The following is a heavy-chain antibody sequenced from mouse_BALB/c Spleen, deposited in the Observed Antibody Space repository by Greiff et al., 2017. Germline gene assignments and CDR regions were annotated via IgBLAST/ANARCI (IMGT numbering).Heavy chain of an antibody. CDR2: IWGGGST. CDR3: AKHLTTESYYYAMDY. Sequence: VQLQESGPGLVAPSQSLSITCTVSGFSLTDYGVSWIRQPPGKGLEWLGVIWGGGSTYYNSALKSRLSISKDNSKSQVFLKMNSLQTDDTAMYYCAKHLTTESYYYAMDYWGQGTSVTVSS. D-gene: IGHD1-1*01. V-gene: IGHV2-6-5*01. CDR1: GFSLTDYG. J-gene: IGHJ4*01.